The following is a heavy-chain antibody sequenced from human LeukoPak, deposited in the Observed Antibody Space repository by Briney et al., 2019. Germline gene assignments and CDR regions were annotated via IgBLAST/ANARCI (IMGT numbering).Heavy chain of an antibody. D-gene: IGHD4-11*01. CDR1: GFTFSDYS. J-gene: IGHJ4*02. CDR2: IGLSSRST. Sequence: GGSLRLSCVASGFTFSDYSMNWVRQAPGKGLEWLSYIGLSSRSTFYAESVEGRFTISSDNAKNSLYLQMNSLRDEDTAVYYCARDSDYSFDYWGQGTLVTVSS. V-gene: IGHV3-48*02. CDR3: ARDSDYSFDY.